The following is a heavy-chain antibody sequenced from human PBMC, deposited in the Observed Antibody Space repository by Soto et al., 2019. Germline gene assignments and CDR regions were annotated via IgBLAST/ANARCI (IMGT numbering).Heavy chain of an antibody. CDR3: ARERVGHSAMDV. D-gene: IGHD1-26*01. Sequence: QVQLQESGPGLVKPSETLSLMCNVSGGSITNYYWSWIRQSPAKGLEWIGYVSDSGSTKYNPSLKSRVTISVDTSKNQFSLKLTSLTAADTAVYYCARERVGHSAMDVWGQGTTVTVSS. CDR2: VSDSGST. V-gene: IGHV4-59*12. J-gene: IGHJ6*02. CDR1: GGSITNYY.